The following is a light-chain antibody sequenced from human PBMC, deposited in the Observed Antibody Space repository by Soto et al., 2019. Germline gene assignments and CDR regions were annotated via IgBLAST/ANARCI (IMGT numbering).Light chain of an antibody. Sequence: QSVLTQPPSASGSPGQSVTISCTGISSDVGTYIYVSWYQHHPGKAPKLIIYEASKRPSGVPGRFSGSKSGDTASLTVSGIQAEDEADYYCGSYAGGNNPYVFGTGTKVTVL. CDR2: EAS. CDR3: GSYAGGNNPYV. V-gene: IGLV2-8*01. CDR1: SSDVGTYIY. J-gene: IGLJ1*01.